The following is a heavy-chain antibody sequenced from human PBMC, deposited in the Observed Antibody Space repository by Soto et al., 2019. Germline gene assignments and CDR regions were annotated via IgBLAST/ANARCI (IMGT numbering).Heavy chain of an antibody. CDR1: GYTFSAYW. D-gene: IGHD4-4*01. Sequence: GESLQISCPGSGYTFSAYWIGWVRQMPGKGPEWMGVIFPGDSDTRYRPSFQGQVTISADKSTSTVYLQWSSLKASDTAIYYCARHDYKNPKLKYYFYYGLDVWGQGTTVTVSS. CDR3: ARHDYKNPKLKYYFYYGLDV. V-gene: IGHV5-51*01. CDR2: IFPGDSDT. J-gene: IGHJ6*02.